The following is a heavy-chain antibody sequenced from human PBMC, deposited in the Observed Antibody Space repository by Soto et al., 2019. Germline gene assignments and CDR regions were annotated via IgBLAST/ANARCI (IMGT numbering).Heavy chain of an antibody. Sequence: SETLSLTCTVSGGSISSYYWSWIRQPPGKGLEWIGYIYYSGSTNYNPSLKSRVTISVDTSKNQFSLKLSSVTAADTAVYYCASYSSGRSHFDYWGQGTLVTVSS. CDR1: GGSISSYY. J-gene: IGHJ4*02. V-gene: IGHV4-59*01. D-gene: IGHD6-19*01. CDR2: IYYSGST. CDR3: ASYSSGRSHFDY.